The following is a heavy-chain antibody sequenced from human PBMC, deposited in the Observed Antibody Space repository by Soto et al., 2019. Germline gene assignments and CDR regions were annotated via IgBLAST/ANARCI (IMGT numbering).Heavy chain of an antibody. CDR3: AHNRVGADTFDI. D-gene: IGHD1-26*01. CDR1: GFSLSTSGVG. J-gene: IGHJ3*02. CDR2: IYWDDDK. V-gene: IGHV2-5*02. Sequence: QITLKESGPTLVKPTQTLTLTCTFSGFSLSTSGVGVGWIRQPPGKALEWLALIYWDDDKRYSPSLKSRLTITKDTSKNQVVLTMTNMDPVDTATYCCAHNRVGADTFDIWGQGTMVTVSS.